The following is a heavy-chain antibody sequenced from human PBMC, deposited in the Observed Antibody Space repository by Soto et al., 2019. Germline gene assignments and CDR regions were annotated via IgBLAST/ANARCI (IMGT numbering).Heavy chain of an antibody. J-gene: IGHJ3*02. D-gene: IGHD3-10*01. Sequence: GGSLRLSCAASGFTFSSYSMNWVRQAPGKGLEWVSSISSSGSNIYYADSVKGRFTISRDNSKNTLYLQMNSLRAEDTAVYYCARDIGSTPPYIWFGEFQNDAFDIWGQGTMVTVSS. CDR1: GFTFSSYS. CDR2: ISSSGSNI. CDR3: ARDIGSTPPYIWFGEFQNDAFDI. V-gene: IGHV3-21*01.